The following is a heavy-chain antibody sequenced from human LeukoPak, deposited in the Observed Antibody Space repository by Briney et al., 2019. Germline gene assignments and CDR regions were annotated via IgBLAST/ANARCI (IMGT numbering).Heavy chain of an antibody. CDR1: GFTFSNYA. CDR2: ISSSSSYI. Sequence: KTGRSLRLSCAASGFTFSNYAMHWVRQAPGKGLEWVSSISSSSSYIYYTDSVKGRFTISRDNAKNSLYLQMNSLRAEDTAVYYCASARGSNYGSLGDWGQGTLVTVSS. D-gene: IGHD5-18*01. J-gene: IGHJ4*02. CDR3: ASARGSNYGSLGD. V-gene: IGHV3-21*04.